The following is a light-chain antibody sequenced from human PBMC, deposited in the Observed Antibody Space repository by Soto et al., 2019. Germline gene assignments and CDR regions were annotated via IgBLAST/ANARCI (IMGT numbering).Light chain of an antibody. CDR3: QQIYSAPLT. CDR2: AAY. Sequence: AIRMTQSPSSLSASTGDRVTITCRASQGISSYLAWYQQKPGKAPKLLIYAAYNLQSGVPSRFSGSGSGTDFTLTISCLQSEDFATYFCQQIYSAPLTFGGGTKVEIK. CDR1: QGISSY. V-gene: IGKV1-8*01. J-gene: IGKJ4*01.